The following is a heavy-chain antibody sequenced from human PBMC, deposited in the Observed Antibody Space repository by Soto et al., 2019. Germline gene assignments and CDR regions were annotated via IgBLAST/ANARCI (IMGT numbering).Heavy chain of an antibody. D-gene: IGHD2-21*01. CDR1: GGSISSSSYY. J-gene: IGHJ4*02. CDR2: MYYGGST. CDR3: ARDGGERLDY. V-gene: IGHV4-39*02. Sequence: SETLSLTCSVSGGSISSSSYYWGWIRQPPGKGLEWIGSMYYGGSTYYNPSLKSRGNISVDTSKNQFSLKLSSVTAADTAVYYCARDGGERLDYWGQGTLVTVSS.